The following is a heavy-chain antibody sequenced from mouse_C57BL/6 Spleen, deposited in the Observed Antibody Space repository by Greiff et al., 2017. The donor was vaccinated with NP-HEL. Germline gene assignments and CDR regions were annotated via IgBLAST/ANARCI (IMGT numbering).Heavy chain of an antibody. CDR2: ISYDGSN. J-gene: IGHJ1*03. CDR1: GYSITSGYY. V-gene: IGHV3-6*01. CDR3: ASHRYFDV. Sequence: ESGPGLVKPSQSLSLTCSVTGYSITSGYYWNWIRQFPGNKLEWMGYISYDGSNNYNPSLKNRISITRDTSKNQFFLKLNSVTTEDTATYYCASHRYFDVWGTGTTVTVSS.